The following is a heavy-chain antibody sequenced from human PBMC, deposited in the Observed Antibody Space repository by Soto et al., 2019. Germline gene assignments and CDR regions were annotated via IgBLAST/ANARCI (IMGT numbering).Heavy chain of an antibody. CDR1: GGSFSGYY. CDR3: ARGGVVVVAATRYFQH. D-gene: IGHD2-15*01. Sequence: QVQLQQWGAGLLKPSETLSLTCAVYGGSFSGYYWSWIRQPPGKGLEWIGEINHSGSTNYNPSLKRRVTISVDTSKNQFSLKLSSVTAADTAVYYCARGGVVVVAATRYFQHWGQGTLVTVSS. CDR2: INHSGST. V-gene: IGHV4-34*01. J-gene: IGHJ1*01.